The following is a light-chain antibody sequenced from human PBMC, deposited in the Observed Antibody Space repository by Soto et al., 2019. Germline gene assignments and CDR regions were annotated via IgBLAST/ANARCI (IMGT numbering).Light chain of an antibody. CDR3: SSYTSSSLHV. V-gene: IGLV2-14*03. CDR1: SSDVGGYNY. CDR2: DVS. Sequence: QSALTQPASVSGSPGQSITISCTSTSSDVGGYNYVSWYQQHPGKAPKLMIYDVSNRPSGVSYRFSGSKSGNTASLTISGLQAEDEADYYCSSYTSSSLHVFGTGTKVTVL. J-gene: IGLJ1*01.